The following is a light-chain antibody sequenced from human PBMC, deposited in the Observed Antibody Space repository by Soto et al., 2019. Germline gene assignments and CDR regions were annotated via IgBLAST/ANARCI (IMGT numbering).Light chain of an antibody. CDR2: DAS. CDR3: QQRARWVT. V-gene: IGKV3-11*01. Sequence: ELVFPQSPATLSLSPWSRASLSCRASQSVSSYLAWFQQKPGQAPRLLIYDASNRATGIPARFSGSGSETDFTLTISSLEPEDSAVYYCQQRARWVTFGQGTRLEIK. J-gene: IGKJ5*01. CDR1: QSVSSY.